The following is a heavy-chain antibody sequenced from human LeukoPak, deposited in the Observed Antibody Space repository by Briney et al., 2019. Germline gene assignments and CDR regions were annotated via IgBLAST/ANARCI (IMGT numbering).Heavy chain of an antibody. D-gene: IGHD3-3*01. Sequence: GGSLRLSCAASGFTFSSYSMNWVRQAPGKGLEWVSSISSSSSYIYYADSVKGRFTISRDNAKNSLYLQMNSLRAEDTAVYYCARDRFTIFGVVTGYFDYWGQGTLVTVSS. V-gene: IGHV3-21*01. CDR1: GFTFSSYS. CDR2: ISSSSSYI. CDR3: ARDRFTIFGVVTGYFDY. J-gene: IGHJ4*02.